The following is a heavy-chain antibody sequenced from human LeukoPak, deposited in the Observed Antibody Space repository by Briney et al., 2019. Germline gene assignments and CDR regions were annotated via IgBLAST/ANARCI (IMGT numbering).Heavy chain of an antibody. D-gene: IGHD2-21*01. J-gene: IGHJ4*02. CDR1: GYTLTELS. CDR3: ATDPAYCGGDSYWVY. CDR2: FDPEDGET. V-gene: IGHV1-24*01. Sequence: ASVKVSCKVSGYTLTELSMHWVRQAPGKGLEWMGGFDPEDGETIYAQKFQGRVTMTEDTSTDTAYMELSSLRSEDTAVYYCATDPAYCGGDSYWVYWGQGTLVTVSS.